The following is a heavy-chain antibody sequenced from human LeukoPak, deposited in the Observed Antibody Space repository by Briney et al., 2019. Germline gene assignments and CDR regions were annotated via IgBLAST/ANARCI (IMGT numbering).Heavy chain of an antibody. V-gene: IGHV4-39*07. D-gene: IGHD2-15*01. Sequence: SETLSLTCTVSGGSISSSSYYWGWIRQPPGKGLEWIGSIHYSGSTNYNPSLKSRVTISVDTSKSQFSLKLSSVTAADTAVYYCARGYCSGGSCYSYYYYNYMDVWGKGTTVTVSS. J-gene: IGHJ6*03. CDR1: GGSISSSSYY. CDR2: IHYSGST. CDR3: ARGYCSGGSCYSYYYYNYMDV.